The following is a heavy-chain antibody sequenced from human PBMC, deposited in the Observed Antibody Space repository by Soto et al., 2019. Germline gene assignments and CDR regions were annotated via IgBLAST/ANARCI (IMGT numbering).Heavy chain of an antibody. D-gene: IGHD4-17*01. V-gene: IGHV3-7*01. CDR2: IKQDGGEK. CDR1: GFTFRSYW. J-gene: IGHJ3*02. CDR3: ARPYGDYLYDAFDI. Sequence: GGSLRLSCAASGFTFRSYWMSWVRQAPGKGLEWVANIKQDGGEKHYVDSVKGRFTISRDNAKNSLYLQVNSLRAEDTAVYYCARPYGDYLYDAFDIWGQGTMVTVSS.